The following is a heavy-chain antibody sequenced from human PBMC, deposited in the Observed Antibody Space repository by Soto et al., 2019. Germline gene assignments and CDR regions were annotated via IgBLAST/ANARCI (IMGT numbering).Heavy chain of an antibody. CDR2: ISYDGRNK. J-gene: IGHJ6*02. CDR1: GFTFSCYG. V-gene: IGHV3-30*18. CDR3: AKALEVWFLYHGMQD. Sequence: GGSLRVLCEASGFTFSCYGNHWARRAPGKGLEWVAVISYDGRNKYFADSVKGRFTISRDNSKNTVFLQMSSLRPEDTGVYYCAKALEVWFLYHGMQDWGQGTAVPVS. D-gene: IGHD2-21*01.